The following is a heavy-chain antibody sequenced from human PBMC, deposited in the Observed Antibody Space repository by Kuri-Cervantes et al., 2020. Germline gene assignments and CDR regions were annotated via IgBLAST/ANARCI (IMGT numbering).Heavy chain of an antibody. CDR1: GYTFTSYA. J-gene: IGHJ4*02. Sequence: ASVKVSCKASGYTFTSYAMHWVRQAPGQRLEWMGWSNAGNGNTKYSQEFQGRVTITRDTSASTAYMELSSLRSEDTAVYYAHYYDSSGKVDYWGQGTLVTVSS. D-gene: IGHD3-22*01. CDR3: HYYDSSGKVDY. CDR2: SNAGNGNT. V-gene: IGHV1-3*02.